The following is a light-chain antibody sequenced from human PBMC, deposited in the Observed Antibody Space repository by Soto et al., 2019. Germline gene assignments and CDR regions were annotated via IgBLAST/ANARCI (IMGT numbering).Light chain of an antibody. CDR2: AAS. V-gene: IGKV3-20*01. J-gene: IGKJ3*01. CDR3: QQYGRSNPVI. CDR1: QSVRNNF. Sequence: EIVLTQSPGTLSLSPGERATLSCRASQSVRNNFLAWYQQKPGQAPRLLIYAASNRLTRIPDRFSGSGSGTDFTLTISRLQPEDFAVYYCQQYGRSNPVIFGPGTKVDTK.